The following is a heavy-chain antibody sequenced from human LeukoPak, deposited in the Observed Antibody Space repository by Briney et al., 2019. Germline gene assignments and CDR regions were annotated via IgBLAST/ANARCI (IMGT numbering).Heavy chain of an antibody. V-gene: IGHV3-66*01. CDR1: GFTVSSNY. D-gene: IGHD5-24*01. J-gene: IGHJ4*02. CDR3: ARGSGRWLLFDS. CDR2: VYAGGTT. Sequence: PGGSLRLSCAASGFTVSSNYMSWVRQAPGKGLEWVSVVYAGGTTYYADSVKGRFTISTDNSKNALYLQMNSLRAEDTAVYYCARGSGRWLLFDSWGQGALVTVSS.